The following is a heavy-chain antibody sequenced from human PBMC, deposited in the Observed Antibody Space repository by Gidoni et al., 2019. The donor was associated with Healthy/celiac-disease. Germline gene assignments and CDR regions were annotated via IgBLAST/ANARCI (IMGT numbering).Heavy chain of an antibody. V-gene: IGHV3-23*01. Sequence: EVQLLESGGGLVQPGGSLRLSCAASGFTLSSYAMSWVRQAPGKGLEWVSAISGSGGSTYYADSVKGRFTISRDNSKNTLYLQMNSLRAEDTAVYYCAKDGGYYYDSSGYYFFDYWGQGTLVTVSS. CDR2: ISGSGGST. CDR1: GFTLSSYA. J-gene: IGHJ4*02. D-gene: IGHD3-22*01. CDR3: AKDGGYYYDSSGYYFFDY.